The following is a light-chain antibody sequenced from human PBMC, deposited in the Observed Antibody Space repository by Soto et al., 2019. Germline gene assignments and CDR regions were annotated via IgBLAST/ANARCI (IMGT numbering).Light chain of an antibody. V-gene: IGKV4-1*01. J-gene: IGKJ2*01. CDR2: WAS. CDR3: KQYETTPPT. CDR1: QSVLYSSNHKNY. Sequence: DIVMTQSPDSLAVSLGERATINCKSSQSVLYSSNHKNYLAWYQQRTGQPPQLLIYWASTRESGVPDRFSDNESGTEIEQTDTSLQAEDVAFYYSKQYETTPPTVGEGTKLEI.